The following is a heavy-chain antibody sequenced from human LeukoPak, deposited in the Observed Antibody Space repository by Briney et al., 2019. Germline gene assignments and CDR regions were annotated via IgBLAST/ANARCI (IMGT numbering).Heavy chain of an antibody. Sequence: GGSLRLSCAASGLTVSSSYMSWVRQAPGKGLEWVSIIYIGDNPHYADSVKGRFTISRHNAKNSLYLQMNSLRAEDTAVYYCARERDDYYFDYWGEGTLVTVSS. V-gene: IGHV3-53*01. J-gene: IGHJ4*02. CDR2: IYIGDNP. D-gene: IGHD3-3*01. CDR1: GLTVSSSY. CDR3: ARERDDYYFDY.